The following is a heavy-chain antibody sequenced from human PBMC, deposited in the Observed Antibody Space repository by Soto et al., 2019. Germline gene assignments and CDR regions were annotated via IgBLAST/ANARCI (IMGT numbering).Heavy chain of an antibody. D-gene: IGHD3-3*01. J-gene: IGHJ4*02. CDR1: GGSISSGGYY. Sequence: PSETLSLTCTVSGGSISSGGYYWSWIRQHPGKGLEWIGYIYYSGSTYYNPSLKSRVTISVDTSKNQFSLKLSSATAADTAVYYCARVFLLDRQHPYYFDYWGQGTLVTVS. CDR2: IYYSGST. CDR3: ARVFLLDRQHPYYFDY. V-gene: IGHV4-31*03.